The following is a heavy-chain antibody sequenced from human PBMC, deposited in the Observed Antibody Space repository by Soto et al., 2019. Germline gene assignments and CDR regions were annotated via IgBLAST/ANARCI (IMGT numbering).Heavy chain of an antibody. J-gene: IGHJ4*02. Sequence: GESLKISCKGSGYSFTSYWIGWVRQMPGKGLEWMGIIYPGDSDTRYSPSFQGQVTISADKSISTAYVQWSSLKASDTAMYYCARQKSIASSGTMVDHWGQGTLVTVSS. CDR1: GYSFTSYW. V-gene: IGHV5-51*01. CDR2: IYPGDSDT. CDR3: ARQKSIASSGTMVDH. D-gene: IGHD6-13*01.